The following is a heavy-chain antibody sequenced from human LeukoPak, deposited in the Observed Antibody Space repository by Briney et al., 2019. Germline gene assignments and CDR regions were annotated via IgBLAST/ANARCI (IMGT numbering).Heavy chain of an antibody. Sequence: SETLSLTCTVSGGSISSYYWSWIRQPPGKGLEWIGYIYYSGSTNYNPSRKSRVTISVDTSKNQFSLKLSSVTAADTAVYYCARLIGSSSSGYYGAFDIWGQGTMVTVSS. V-gene: IGHV4-59*08. CDR1: GGSISSYY. CDR3: ARLIGSSSSGYYGAFDI. D-gene: IGHD3-22*01. J-gene: IGHJ3*02. CDR2: IYYSGST.